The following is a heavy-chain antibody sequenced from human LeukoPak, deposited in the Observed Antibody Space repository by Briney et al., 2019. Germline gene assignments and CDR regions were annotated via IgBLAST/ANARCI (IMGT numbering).Heavy chain of an antibody. CDR3: ASQFTNYYYYGMDV. J-gene: IGHJ6*02. V-gene: IGHV4-59*08. CDR2: IYYSGST. CDR1: GGSISSYY. Sequence: SETLSLTCTVSGGSISSYYWSWIRQPPGKGLEWIGYIYYSGSTNYNPSLKSRVTISVDTSKNQFSLKLSSVTAADTAVYYCASQFTNYYYYGMDVWGQGTTVTVSS. D-gene: IGHD2-2*01.